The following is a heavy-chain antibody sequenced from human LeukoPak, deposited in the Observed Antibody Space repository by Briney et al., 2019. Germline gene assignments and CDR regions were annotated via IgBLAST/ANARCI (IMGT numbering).Heavy chain of an antibody. CDR3: ARGSYEAPFDY. Sequence: PSETLSLTCTVSGGSISSSSYYWGWIRQPPGKGLEWIGSIYYSGSTYYNPSLKSRVTISVDTSKNQFSLKLSSVTAADTAVYYCARGSYEAPFDYWGQGTLVTVSS. CDR1: GGSISSSSYY. D-gene: IGHD5-12*01. CDR2: IYYSGST. J-gene: IGHJ4*02. V-gene: IGHV4-39*07.